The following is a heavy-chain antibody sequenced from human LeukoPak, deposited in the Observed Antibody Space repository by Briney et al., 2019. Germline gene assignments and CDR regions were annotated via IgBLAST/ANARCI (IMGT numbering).Heavy chain of an antibody. CDR2: IYTSGST. V-gene: IGHV4-4*07. CDR3: ARDVVRGVQNWFDP. Sequence: SETLTLTCTVSGGSISSYYWSWIRQPAGKGLEWIGRIYTSGSTNYNPSLKGRVTMSVDTSKNQFSLKLSSVTAADTAVYYCARDVVRGVQNWFDPWGQGTLVTVSS. CDR1: GGSISSYY. J-gene: IGHJ5*02. D-gene: IGHD3-10*01.